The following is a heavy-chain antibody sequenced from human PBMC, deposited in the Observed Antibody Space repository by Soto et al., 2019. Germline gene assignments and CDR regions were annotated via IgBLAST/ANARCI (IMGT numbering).Heavy chain of an antibody. CDR3: ARGLYYYGSGSSGGCDY. Sequence: SETLSLTCAVYGGSFSGYYWSWIRQPPGKGLEWIGEINHSGSTNYNPSLKSRVTISVDTSKNQFSLKLSSVTAADTAVYYCARGLYYYGSGSSGGCDYWGQGTLVTVSS. J-gene: IGHJ4*02. CDR2: INHSGST. CDR1: GGSFSGYY. V-gene: IGHV4-34*01. D-gene: IGHD3-10*01.